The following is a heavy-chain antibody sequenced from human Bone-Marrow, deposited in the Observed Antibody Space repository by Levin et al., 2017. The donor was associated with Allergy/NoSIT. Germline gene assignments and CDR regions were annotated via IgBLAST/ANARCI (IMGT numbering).Heavy chain of an antibody. V-gene: IGHV3-15*01. CDR1: GFSFNNAW. J-gene: IGHJ4*02. D-gene: IGHD6-19*01. CDR3: MHVMQWIVPNHRG. CDR2: IKSKSDGGTT. Sequence: GESLKISCAASGFSFNNAWMSWVRQAPGMGLEWVGHIKSKSDGGTTNYGAPVKGRFTIARDDSKNTLYLQMDSLKIEDTAIYYCMHVMQWIVPNHRGWGQGTLVTVSS.